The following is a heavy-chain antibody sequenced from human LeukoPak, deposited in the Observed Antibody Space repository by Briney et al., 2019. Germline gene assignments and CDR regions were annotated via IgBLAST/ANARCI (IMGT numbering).Heavy chain of an antibody. CDR1: GFTFSSYA. Sequence: GGSLRLSCAASGFTFSSYAMSWVRQAPGKGLEWVSAISGSGGSTYYADSVKGRFIISRDNSKNTLYLQMNSLRAEDTAVYYCAKRPGYCSSTSCLYNYYMDVWGKGTMVTVSS. CDR3: AKRPGYCSSTSCLYNYYMDV. V-gene: IGHV3-23*01. J-gene: IGHJ6*03. D-gene: IGHD2-2*01. CDR2: ISGSGGST.